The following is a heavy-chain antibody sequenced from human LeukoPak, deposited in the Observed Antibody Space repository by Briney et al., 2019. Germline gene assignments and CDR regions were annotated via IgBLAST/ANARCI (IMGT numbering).Heavy chain of an antibody. CDR3: VRSELNDYSRF. J-gene: IGHJ4*02. CDR1: GYSIRSGYQ. D-gene: IGHD4-11*01. V-gene: IGHV4-38-2*02. Sequence: SETLSLTCSVSGYSIRSGYQWGWIRQTPGKGLEWMGSINYSGNTFDNMSLKSRVTLSLDVSNNQFFLNLKSVTAADTAIYYCVRSELNDYSRFWGQGILVIVSS. CDR2: INYSGNT.